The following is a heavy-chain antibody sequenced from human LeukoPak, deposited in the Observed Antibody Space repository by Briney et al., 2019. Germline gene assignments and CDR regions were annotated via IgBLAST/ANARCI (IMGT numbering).Heavy chain of an antibody. CDR3: ARGFPSYFDY. Sequence: SETLSLTCAVYGGSFSGYYWSWIRQPPGKGLEWIGEINHSGSTNYNPSLKSRVTISVDTSKNQFSLKLCSVTAANTAVYYCARGFPSYFDYWGQGTLVTVSS. V-gene: IGHV4-34*01. J-gene: IGHJ4*02. CDR1: GGSFSGYY. CDR2: INHSGST. D-gene: IGHD2/OR15-2a*01.